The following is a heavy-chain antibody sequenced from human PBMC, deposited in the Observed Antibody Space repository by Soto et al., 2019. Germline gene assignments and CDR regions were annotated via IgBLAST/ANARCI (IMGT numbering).Heavy chain of an antibody. J-gene: IGHJ4*02. CDR2: INHSGST. Sequence: SETLSLTCAVYGGSFSGYYWSWIRQPPGKGLEWIGEINHSGSTNYNPSLKSRVTISVDASKNQFSLKLSSVTAADTAVYYCASRDYDYVWGSCNYWGQGTLVTVSS. V-gene: IGHV4-34*01. D-gene: IGHD3-16*01. CDR3: ASRDYDYVWGSCNY. CDR1: GGSFSGYY.